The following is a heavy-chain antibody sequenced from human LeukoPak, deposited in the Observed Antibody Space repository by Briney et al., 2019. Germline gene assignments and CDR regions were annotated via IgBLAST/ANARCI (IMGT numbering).Heavy chain of an antibody. CDR1: GFTFSSYW. CDR3: ARSSMATMYYFDY. V-gene: IGHV3-7*01. D-gene: IGHD5-24*01. CDR2: ITQDGIQN. Sequence: GGSLRLSCAASGFTFSSYWMSWVRQFPGNGLQLMANITQDGIQNYYVHSVKRRFTISRENAKNSLYLQMNSLRAEDTAAYYCARSSMATMYYFDYWGQGTLVTVSS. J-gene: IGHJ4*02.